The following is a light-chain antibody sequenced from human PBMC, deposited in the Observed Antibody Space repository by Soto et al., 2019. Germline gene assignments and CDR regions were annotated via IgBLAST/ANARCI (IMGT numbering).Light chain of an antibody. V-gene: IGKV1-39*01. CDR1: QSISSY. Sequence: DIQMTQSPSSLSAFVGDHVPITYLASQSISSYLNWYQQKPGKAPKLLIYAASSLQSGVPSRFSGSGSGTDFTLTISCLQSEDFATYYCQQYYSFPWTFGQGTKVDI. CDR3: QQYYSFPWT. CDR2: AAS. J-gene: IGKJ1*01.